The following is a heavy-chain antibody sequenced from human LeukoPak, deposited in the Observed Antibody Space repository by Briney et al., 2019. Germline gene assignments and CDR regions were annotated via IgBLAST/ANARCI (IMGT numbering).Heavy chain of an antibody. CDR1: GYTFTSYY. V-gene: IGHV1-46*01. CDR3: ARGGNYDFWSGYPDHLFDY. Sequence: ASVKVSCKASGYTFTSYYMHWVRQAPGQGLEWMGIINPSGGSTSYAQKFQGRVTMTRDTSTSTVYMELSSLRSDDTAVYYCARGGNYDFWSGYPDHLFDYWGQGTLVTVSS. CDR2: INPSGGST. D-gene: IGHD3-3*01. J-gene: IGHJ4*02.